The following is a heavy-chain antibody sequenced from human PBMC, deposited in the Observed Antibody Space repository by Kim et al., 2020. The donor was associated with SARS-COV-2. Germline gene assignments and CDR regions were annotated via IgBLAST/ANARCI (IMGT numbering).Heavy chain of an antibody. D-gene: IGHD3-10*01. CDR2: IYPGDSDT. CDR1: GYSFTSYW. J-gene: IGHJ5*02. CDR3: ARNPDVGELHGGWFDP. Sequence: GESLKISCKGSGYSFTSYWIGWVRQMPGKGLEWMGIIYPGDSDTRYSPSFQGQVTISADKSISTAYLQWSSLKASDTAMYYCARNPDVGELHGGWFDPWGQGTLVTVSS. V-gene: IGHV5-51*01.